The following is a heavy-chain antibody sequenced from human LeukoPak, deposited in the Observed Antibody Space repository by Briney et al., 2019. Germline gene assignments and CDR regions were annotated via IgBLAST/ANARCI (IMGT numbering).Heavy chain of an antibody. V-gene: IGHV5-51*01. CDR3: ARLFYDNSDYYFYNGAFDI. Sequence: GESLKISCKGIGYSFTSYWIGWVRQMPGKGMEWMGVIYPGDSRTRYNPSFQGQVTISVDKSISTAYLQWTSLKASDTAMYYCARLFYDNSDYYFYNGAFDIWGQGTMVTVSS. J-gene: IGHJ3*02. D-gene: IGHD3-22*01. CDR1: GYSFTSYW. CDR2: IYPGDSRT.